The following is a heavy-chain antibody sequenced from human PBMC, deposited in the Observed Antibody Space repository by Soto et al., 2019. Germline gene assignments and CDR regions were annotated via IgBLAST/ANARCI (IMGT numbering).Heavy chain of an antibody. CDR1: GFTFSSYA. CDR3: AKDGGGYAYNYELDS. J-gene: IGHJ4*02. V-gene: IGHV3-30-3*01. D-gene: IGHD3-16*01. Sequence: SLRLSCAASGFTFSSYAMHWVRQAPGKGLEWVAVISYDGSNKYYADSVKGRFTISRDNSKNTLYLQMNSLRAEDTAVYHCAKDGGGYAYNYELDSWGQGTLVTVSS. CDR2: ISYDGSNK.